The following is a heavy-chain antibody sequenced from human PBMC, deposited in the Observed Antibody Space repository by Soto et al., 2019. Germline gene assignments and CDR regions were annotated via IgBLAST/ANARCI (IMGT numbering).Heavy chain of an antibody. CDR3: ARAPYCSGGSCYPEGSAWFDP. J-gene: IGHJ5*02. V-gene: IGHV1-18*01. CDR2: ISAYNGNT. Sequence: QVQLVQSGAEVKKPGASVKVSCKASGYTFTSYGISWVRQAPGQGLEWMGWISAYNGNTNYAQKLQGRVTMTTDTSTSTAYMELRSLRSDDTAVYYCARAPYCSGGSCYPEGSAWFDPWGQGTMVTVSS. D-gene: IGHD2-15*01. CDR1: GYTFTSYG.